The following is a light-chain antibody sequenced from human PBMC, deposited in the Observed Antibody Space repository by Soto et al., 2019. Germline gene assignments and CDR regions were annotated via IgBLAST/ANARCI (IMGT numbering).Light chain of an antibody. CDR3: SSYTSSSTRV. J-gene: IGLJ1*01. Sequence: QSALTHPASVSGSPGQSIPIPCNGSSSDVGGYNYVSWYQQHPGKAPQLIIYEVTNRPSGVSNRFSGSKSGNTASLTISGLQAEDEADYYCSSYTSSSTRVFGTGTKVTVL. V-gene: IGLV2-14*01. CDR1: SSDVGGYNY. CDR2: EVT.